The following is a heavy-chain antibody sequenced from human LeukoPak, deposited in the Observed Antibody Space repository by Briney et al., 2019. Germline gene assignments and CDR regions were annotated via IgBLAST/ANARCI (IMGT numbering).Heavy chain of an antibody. CDR1: GYTFTGYY. Sequence: GASVKVSCKASGYTFTGYYMHWVRQAPGQGLEWMGWINPNSGGTNYAQEFQGRVTMTRDTSISTAYMELSRLRSDDTAVYYCARETDDAFDIWGQGTMVTVSS. CDR3: ARETDDAFDI. CDR2: INPNSGGT. J-gene: IGHJ3*02. V-gene: IGHV1-2*02.